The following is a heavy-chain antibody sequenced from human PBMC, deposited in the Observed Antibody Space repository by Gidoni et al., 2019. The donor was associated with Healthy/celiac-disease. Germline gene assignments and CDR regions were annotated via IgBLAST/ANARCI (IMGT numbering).Heavy chain of an antibody. V-gene: IGHV3-23*01. CDR3: AKDSRPLWFGQMFDP. Sequence: EVQLLESGGGLVQPGGSLRLSCAASGFTFSSYAMSWVRQAPGKGLEWVSAISGSGGSTYYADSVKGRFTISRDNSKNTLYLQMNSLRSEDTAVYYCAKDSRPLWFGQMFDPWGQGTLVTVSS. D-gene: IGHD3-10*01. J-gene: IGHJ5*02. CDR1: GFTFSSYA. CDR2: ISGSGGST.